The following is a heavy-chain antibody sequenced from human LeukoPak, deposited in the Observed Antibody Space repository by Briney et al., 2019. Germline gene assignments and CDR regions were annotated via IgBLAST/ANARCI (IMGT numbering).Heavy chain of an antibody. V-gene: IGHV3-73*01. CDR2: IRSKANSYAT. CDR3: TSTGIAAAPSGL. CDR1: GFTFSGSA. J-gene: IGHJ4*02. Sequence: PGGSLRLSCAASGFTFSGSAMHWVRQASGKGLEWVGRIRSKANSYATAYAASVKGRFTISRDDSKNTAYLQMNSLKTEDTAVYYCTSTGIAAAPSGLWGQGTLVTVSS. D-gene: IGHD6-13*01.